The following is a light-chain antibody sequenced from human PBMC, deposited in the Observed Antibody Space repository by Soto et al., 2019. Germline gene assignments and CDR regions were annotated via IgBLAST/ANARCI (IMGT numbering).Light chain of an antibody. Sequence: QSVLTQPASVSGSPGQSITISCTGTSSDVGGYDYVSWYQLHPGKAPKLMVFEVNNRPSGVSYRFSGSKSGNTASLTISGLQADDEPDYFCSSHSISTAYLFGTGTKLTVL. V-gene: IGLV2-14*01. J-gene: IGLJ1*01. CDR1: SSDVGGYDY. CDR3: SSHSISTAYL. CDR2: EVN.